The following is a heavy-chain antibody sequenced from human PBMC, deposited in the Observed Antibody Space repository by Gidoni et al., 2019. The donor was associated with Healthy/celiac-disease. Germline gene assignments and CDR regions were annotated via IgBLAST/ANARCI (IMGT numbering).Heavy chain of an antibody. CDR2: INHSGST. D-gene: IGHD3-22*01. V-gene: IGHV4-34*01. CDR1: GGSFSGYY. J-gene: IGHJ4*02. CDR3: ASSSGYYY. Sequence: QVHLQQWGAGLLKPPETLSLTCAVYGGSFSGYYWSWIRQPPGKGLEWIGEINHSGSTNYNPSLKSRVTISVDTSKNQFSLKLSSVTAADTAVYYCASSSGYYYWGQGTLVTVSS.